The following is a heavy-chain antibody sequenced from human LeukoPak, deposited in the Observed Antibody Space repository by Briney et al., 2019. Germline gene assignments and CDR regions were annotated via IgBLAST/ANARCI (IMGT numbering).Heavy chain of an antibody. CDR2: ISAYNGNT. V-gene: IGHV1-18*01. D-gene: IGHD4-17*01. CDR1: GYTFTSYG. Sequence: ASVKVSCKASGYTFTSYGISWVRQAPGQGLEWMGWISAYNGNTNYAQKLQGRVTMTTDTSTSTAYMELRSLRSDDTAVYYCARCRYGDHSLKLTRYYYYYMDVWGKGTTVTVSS. J-gene: IGHJ6*03. CDR3: ARCRYGDHSLKLTRYYYYYMDV.